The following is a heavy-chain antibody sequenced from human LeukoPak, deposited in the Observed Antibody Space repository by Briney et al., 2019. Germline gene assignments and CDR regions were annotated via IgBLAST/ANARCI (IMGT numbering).Heavy chain of an antibody. D-gene: IGHD2-15*01. V-gene: IGHV3-30-3*01. Sequence: PGGSLRLSCAASGLTFSSHAMHWVRQAPGKGLEWVAVISQDGSDRHYTDSVKGRFTVSRDISKNTQFLQMNSLRFEDTAVYFCVRESCSGGSCTYDPFDIWGHGTMVTVST. CDR1: GLTFSSHA. CDR3: VRESCSGGSCTYDPFDI. J-gene: IGHJ3*02. CDR2: ISQDGSDR.